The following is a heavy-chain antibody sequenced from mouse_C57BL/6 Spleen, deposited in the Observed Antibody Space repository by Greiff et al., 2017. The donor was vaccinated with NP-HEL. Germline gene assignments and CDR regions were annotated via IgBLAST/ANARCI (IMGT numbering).Heavy chain of an antibody. J-gene: IGHJ1*03. CDR3: ARSLGSYWYFDV. Sequence: QVQLQQPGAELVLPGASVKLSCKASGYTFTSYWMHWVKQRPGQGLEWIGEIDPYDSYTNYNQKFKGKSTLTVDKSSSTAYMQLSSLTSEDSAVYYCARSLGSYWYFDVWGTGTTVTVSS. CDR1: GYTFTSYW. CDR2: IDPYDSYT. V-gene: IGHV1-69*01. D-gene: IGHD4-1*01.